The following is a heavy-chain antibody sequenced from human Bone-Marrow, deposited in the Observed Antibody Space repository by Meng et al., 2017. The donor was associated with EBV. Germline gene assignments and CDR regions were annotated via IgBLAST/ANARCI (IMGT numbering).Heavy chain of an antibody. CDR1: GGSFSGYY. V-gene: IGHV4-34*01. D-gene: IGHD1-26*01. Sequence: QVELQQWGAGVLKPSETLSLLCAVYGGSFSGYYWSWIRQPPGKGLEWIGEINHSGSTNYNPSLKSRVTISVDTSKNQFSLKLSSVTAADTAVYYCARARVGATRGTYFDYWGQGTLVTVSS. CDR3: ARARVGATRGTYFDY. CDR2: INHSGST. J-gene: IGHJ4*02.